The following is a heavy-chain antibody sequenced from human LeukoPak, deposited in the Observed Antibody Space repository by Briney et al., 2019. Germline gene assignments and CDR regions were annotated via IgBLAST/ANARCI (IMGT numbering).Heavy chain of an antibody. J-gene: IGHJ4*02. CDR3: AREDVDTAMVDY. D-gene: IGHD5-18*01. Sequence: SETLSLTCTVSGGSITRNSYYWVWIRQPPGKGLEWIGSIYYSGSTYYNSSLKSRLTISVDTSKNQFSLKLSSVTAADTAVYYCAREDVDTAMVDYWGQGTLVTVSS. V-gene: IGHV4-39*07. CDR2: IYYSGST. CDR1: GGSITRNSYY.